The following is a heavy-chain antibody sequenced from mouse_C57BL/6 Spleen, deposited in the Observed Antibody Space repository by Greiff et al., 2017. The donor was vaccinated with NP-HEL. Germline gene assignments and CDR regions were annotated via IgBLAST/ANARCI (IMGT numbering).Heavy chain of an antibody. CDR2: TNPTNGRT. CDR1: GYTFTSYW. D-gene: IGHD1-1*01. Sequence: VQLQQSGAELVKAGASVKMSCKASGYTFTSYWMHWVKQRLGQGLEWFAETNPTNGRTYYNEKFKSKATLTVDKSSSTAYMLLSGPTSEDSAVYYCARIKKIVATYFDYWGQGTTPTVSS. V-gene: IGHV1S81*02. CDR3: ARIKKIVATYFDY. J-gene: IGHJ2*01.